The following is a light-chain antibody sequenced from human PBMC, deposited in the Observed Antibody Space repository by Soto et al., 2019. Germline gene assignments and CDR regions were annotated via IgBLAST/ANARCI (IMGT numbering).Light chain of an antibody. J-gene: IGLJ3*02. CDR3: SSYTSRNNWV. CDR1: SGDVGGYNY. Sequence: QTALTQPASVSGSPGQSITISCTGTSGDVGGYNYVSWYQQHPDKAPKLVIYDVSNRPSGVSDRFSGSKSANTASLTISGLQAEDEANYYCSSYTSRNNWVFGGGTKVTVL. V-gene: IGLV2-14*03. CDR2: DVS.